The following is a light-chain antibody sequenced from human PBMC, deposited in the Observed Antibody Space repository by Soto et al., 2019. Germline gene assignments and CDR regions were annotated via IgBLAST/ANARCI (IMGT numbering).Light chain of an antibody. V-gene: IGKV3-20*01. Sequence: EIVLTQSPGTLSLSPGERATLSCRASQSVSSSYLAWYRQKPGQAPRLLIYGASNRATGIPDRFSGTGSGTDFTLTISRLEPEDFAVYYCQQYGSSSWTFGQGTKVEIK. J-gene: IGKJ1*01. CDR1: QSVSSSY. CDR2: GAS. CDR3: QQYGSSSWT.